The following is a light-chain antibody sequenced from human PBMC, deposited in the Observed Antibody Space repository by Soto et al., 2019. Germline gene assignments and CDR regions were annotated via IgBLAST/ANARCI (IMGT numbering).Light chain of an antibody. V-gene: IGKV3-15*01. J-gene: IGKJ1*01. CDR3: QQYNNWPRT. CDR2: GAS. Sequence: EIVMTQSPATLSVSPGEGATLSCRASQSVASNLAWYQQKPGKAPRLLISGASTRATGIPARFSGSGSETEFTLTISSLQSEDFAVYYCQQYNNWPRTFGQGTKVDIK. CDR1: QSVASN.